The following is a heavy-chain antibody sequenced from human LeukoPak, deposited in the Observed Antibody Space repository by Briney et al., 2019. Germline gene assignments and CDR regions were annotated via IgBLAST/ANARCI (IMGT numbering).Heavy chain of an antibody. Sequence: ASVKVSCKASGYTFTGYYMHWVRQAPGQGLEWMGWINPNSGGTNYAQKFQGRVTMTRDTSISTAYMELGRLGSDDTAVYYCARGKLNSGSYSDWGQGTLVTVSS. CDR3: ARGKLNSGSYSD. CDR2: INPNSGGT. V-gene: IGHV1-2*02. D-gene: IGHD1-26*01. CDR1: GYTFTGYY. J-gene: IGHJ4*02.